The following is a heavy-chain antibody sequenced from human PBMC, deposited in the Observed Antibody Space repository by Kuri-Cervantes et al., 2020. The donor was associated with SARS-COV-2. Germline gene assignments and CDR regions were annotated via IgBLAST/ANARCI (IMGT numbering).Heavy chain of an antibody. CDR2: ISAYNGNT. D-gene: IGHD3-10*01. CDR1: GYTFTSYG. CDR3: ARVAWFNNWFDP. V-gene: IGHV1-18*01. Sequence: ASVKVSCKASGYTFTSYGISWVRQAPGQGLEWMGWISAYNGNTNYAQKLQGRVTMTRNTSISTAYMELSSLRSEDTAVYYCARVAWFNNWFDPWGQGTLVTVSS. J-gene: IGHJ5*02.